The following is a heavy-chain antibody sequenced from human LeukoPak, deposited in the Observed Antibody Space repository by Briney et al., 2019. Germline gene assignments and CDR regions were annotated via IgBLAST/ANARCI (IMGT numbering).Heavy chain of an antibody. CDR1: GFTFSGSA. CDR2: IDKKDKGYATAT. CDR3: TRDSGTYNWFDP. V-gene: IGHV3-73*01. D-gene: IGHD1-26*01. Sequence: GGSLRLYCAASGFTFSGSAIHWVRQSSGKGLEWVGQIDKKDKGYATATAYAASVKGRFTISRDDSINTAYLQMKSLKTEGTALYYCTRDSGTYNWFDPWGQGTLVTVSS. J-gene: IGHJ5*02.